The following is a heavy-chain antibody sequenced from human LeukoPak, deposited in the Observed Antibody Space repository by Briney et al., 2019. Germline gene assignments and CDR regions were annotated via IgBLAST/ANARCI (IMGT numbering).Heavy chain of an antibody. CDR1: GFTFSSYA. CDR2: ISYDGSNK. CDR3: ASTYCGGDCYSIQFDY. D-gene: IGHD2-21*02. Sequence: GGSLRLSCAASGFTFSSYAMSWVRQAPVKGLEWVAVISYDGSNKYYADSVKGRFTISRDNSKNTLYLQMNSLRAEDTAVYYCASTYCGGDCYSIQFDYWGQGTLVTVSS. J-gene: IGHJ4*02. V-gene: IGHV3-30-3*01.